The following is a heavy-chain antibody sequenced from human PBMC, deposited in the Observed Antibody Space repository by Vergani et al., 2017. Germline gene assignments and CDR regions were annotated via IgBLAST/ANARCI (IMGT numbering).Heavy chain of an antibody. CDR3: ARRALIAAAGTYYYYGMDV. Sequence: EVQLVQSGAELKKPGESLKISCKGSGYSFTSYWIGWVRQMPGKGLEWMGIIYPGDSDTRYSPSFQGQVTISADKSISTAYLQWSSLKASDTAMYYCARRALIAAAGTYYYYGMDVWGQGTTVTVSS. V-gene: IGHV5-51*01. J-gene: IGHJ6*02. CDR1: GYSFTSYW. CDR2: IYPGDSDT. D-gene: IGHD6-13*01.